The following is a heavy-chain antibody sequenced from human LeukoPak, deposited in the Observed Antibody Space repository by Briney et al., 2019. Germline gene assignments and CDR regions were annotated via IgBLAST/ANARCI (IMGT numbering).Heavy chain of an antibody. J-gene: IGHJ4*02. CDR3: AKDDGAVAGTVFDY. D-gene: IGHD6-19*01. CDR2: ISWNSGSI. V-gene: IGHV3-9*01. CDR1: GFTFDDYA. Sequence: GRSLRLSCAASGFTFDDYAMYWVRQAPGKGLEWVSGISWNSGSISYADSVKGRFTISRDNAKNSLYLQMNSLRAEDTALYYCAKDDGAVAGTVFDYWGQGTLVTVSS.